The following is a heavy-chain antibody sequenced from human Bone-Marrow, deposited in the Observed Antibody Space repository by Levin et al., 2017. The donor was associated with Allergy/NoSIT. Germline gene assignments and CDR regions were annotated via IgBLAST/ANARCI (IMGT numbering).Heavy chain of an antibody. Sequence: SQTLSLTCSVSGGSINNTSSYWGWIRQPPGKGLEWIGSIYYSGGTYYNPSLKSRVAISVDRSKNQFSLKLSSVTAADTAMYYCASHPPPGGVLWFDPWGQGTLVTVSS. CDR2: IYYSGGT. D-gene: IGHD3-16*01. V-gene: IGHV4-39*01. J-gene: IGHJ5*02. CDR3: ASHPPPGGVLWFDP. CDR1: GGSINNTSSY.